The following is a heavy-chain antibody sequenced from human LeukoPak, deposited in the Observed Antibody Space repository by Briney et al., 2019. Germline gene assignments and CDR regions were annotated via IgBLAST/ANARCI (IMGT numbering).Heavy chain of an antibody. CDR2: ISWNSGSI. V-gene: IGHV3-9*01. D-gene: IGHD6-19*01. CDR1: GFTFSDYT. Sequence: GGSLRLSCAASGFTFSDYTIHWVRQAPGKGLEWVSGISWNSGSIDYADSVKGRFTISRDNAKNSLYLQMNSLRDEDTALYYCAKVSSGWYEGFDYWGQGTLVTVSS. J-gene: IGHJ4*02. CDR3: AKVSSGWYEGFDY.